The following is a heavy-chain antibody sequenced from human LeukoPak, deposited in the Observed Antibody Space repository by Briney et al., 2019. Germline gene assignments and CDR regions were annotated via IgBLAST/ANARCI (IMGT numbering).Heavy chain of an antibody. V-gene: IGHV6-1*01. Sequence: SQTLSLTCAISGDSVSSNSAAWNWIRQSPSRGLEWLGRTYYGSKWYNDYAASVKSRITINPDTSKNQFSLQLNSVTPEDTAVYYCARDNWNDVHDAFDIWGQGTMVTVSS. CDR2: TYYGSKWYN. J-gene: IGHJ3*02. CDR3: ARDNWNDVHDAFDI. CDR1: GDSVSSNSAA. D-gene: IGHD1-20*01.